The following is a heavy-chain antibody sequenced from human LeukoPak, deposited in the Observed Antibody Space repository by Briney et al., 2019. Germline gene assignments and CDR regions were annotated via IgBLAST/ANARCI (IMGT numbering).Heavy chain of an antibody. Sequence: GGSLRLSCAASGFTFSSYAISWVRQAPGKGLEWVAAISGSGGSTYYADSVKGRFTISRDNAKNSLYLQINSLRAEDTAVYYCASMPIAAAEGDAFDIWGQGTMVTVSS. CDR1: GFTFSSYA. V-gene: IGHV3-23*01. CDR3: ASMPIAAAEGDAFDI. D-gene: IGHD6-13*01. J-gene: IGHJ3*02. CDR2: ISGSGGST.